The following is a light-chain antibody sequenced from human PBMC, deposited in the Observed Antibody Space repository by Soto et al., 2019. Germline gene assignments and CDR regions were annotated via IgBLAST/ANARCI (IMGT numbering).Light chain of an antibody. V-gene: IGKV3-11*01. CDR3: QQRANWPLT. CDR2: DAS. Sequence: EIVMTQSPATLSVSPGERATLSCRASQSVSSNLAWYQQKPGQAPRLLMYDASNRATGIPAKFSGSGSGTDFTLTINSLEAEDFAVYYCQQRANWPLTFGGGTTGDIK. CDR1: QSVSSN. J-gene: IGKJ4*01.